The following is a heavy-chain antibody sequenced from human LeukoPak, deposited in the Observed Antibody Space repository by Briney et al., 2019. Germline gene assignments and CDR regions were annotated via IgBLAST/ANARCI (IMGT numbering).Heavy chain of an antibody. CDR2: ISGDGGST. J-gene: IGHJ4*02. V-gene: IGHV3-43*02. Sequence: PGGSLRLSCAASGFTFDDYAMHWVRQAPGKGLEWVSLISGDGGSTSYADSVKGRFTISRDNSKDSLYLQMNSLRTEDTALYYCAKDKRYSGYDPFDYWGQGTLVTVSS. CDR1: GFTFDDYA. D-gene: IGHD5-12*01. CDR3: AKDKRYSGYDPFDY.